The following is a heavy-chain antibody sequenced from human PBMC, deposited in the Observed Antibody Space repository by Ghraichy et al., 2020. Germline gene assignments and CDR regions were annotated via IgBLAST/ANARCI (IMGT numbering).Heavy chain of an antibody. D-gene: IGHD3-3*01. Sequence: SETLSLTCTVSGYSITSYYWSWIRQPPGKGLEWIGYIFHSGYNKYNPSLKSRVTISADTSKNQFSLKLSSVTAADTAVYYCARVDYWSGFCDYWGQGTQVTVSS. CDR3: ARVDYWSGFCDY. CDR1: GYSITSYY. J-gene: IGHJ4*02. CDR2: IFHSGYN. V-gene: IGHV4-59*01.